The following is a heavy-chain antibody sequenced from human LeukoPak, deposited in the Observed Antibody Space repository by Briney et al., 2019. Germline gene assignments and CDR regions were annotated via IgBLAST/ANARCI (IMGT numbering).Heavy chain of an antibody. Sequence: ASVKVSCKASGYTFTSYDINWVRQATGQGLEWMGWMNPNSGNTGYAQKFQGRVTMTRNTSISTAYMELSSLRSEDTAVYYCARFDPPDSSGWFYYYYYGMDVWGQGTTVTVSS. CDR2: MNPNSGNT. CDR1: GYTFTSYD. V-gene: IGHV1-8*01. CDR3: ARFDPPDSSGWFYYYYYGMDV. D-gene: IGHD6-19*01. J-gene: IGHJ6*02.